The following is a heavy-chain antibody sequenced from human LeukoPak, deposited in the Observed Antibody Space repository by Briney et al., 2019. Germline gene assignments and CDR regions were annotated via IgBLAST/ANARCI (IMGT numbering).Heavy chain of an antibody. CDR3: ARAVSGRFDY. D-gene: IGHD6-19*01. Sequence: SETLSLTCTVSGGSMSPYHWGWIRQPPGKGLEWTRYIYYSGSTNYNPSLNSRVTILVDTSKNQFSLRLSSVTAADTAIYYCARAVSGRFDYWGQGTLVTVSS. CDR2: IYYSGST. CDR1: GGSMSPYH. J-gene: IGHJ4*02. V-gene: IGHV4-59*08.